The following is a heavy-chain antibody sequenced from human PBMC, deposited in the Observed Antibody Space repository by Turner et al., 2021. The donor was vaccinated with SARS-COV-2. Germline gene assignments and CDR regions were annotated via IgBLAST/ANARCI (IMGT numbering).Heavy chain of an antibody. CDR1: GYTLIELS. D-gene: IGHD2-21*02. CDR2: FDPEDGET. V-gene: IGHV1-24*01. Sequence: QVQLVQSGAEVKKHGASVKVSCKVTGYTLIELSMHWLRQAPGKGLEWMGGFDPEDGETIYAQKFQGRVTMTEDTSTDTAYMELSSLRSEDTAVYYCATGYAYCGGDCSIHYWGQGTLVTVSS. J-gene: IGHJ4*02. CDR3: ATGYAYCGGDCSIHY.